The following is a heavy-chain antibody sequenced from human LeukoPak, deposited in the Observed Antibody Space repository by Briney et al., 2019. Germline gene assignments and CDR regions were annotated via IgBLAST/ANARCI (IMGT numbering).Heavy chain of an antibody. CDR3: AGNPIGWYSYFDY. J-gene: IGHJ4*02. D-gene: IGHD6-19*01. V-gene: IGHV4-59*01. CDR2: IYYSGST. Sequence: SETLSLTCTVSGGSISSYYWSWIRQPPGKGLEWIGYIYYSGSTNYNPSLKSRVTLSVDTSKNQFSLRLSSVSAADTAVYYCAGNPIGWYSYFDYWGQGTLVTVSS. CDR1: GGSISSYY.